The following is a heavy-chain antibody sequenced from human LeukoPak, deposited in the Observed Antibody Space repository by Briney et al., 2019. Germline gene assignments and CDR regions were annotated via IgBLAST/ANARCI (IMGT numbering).Heavy chain of an antibody. V-gene: IGHV1-18*04. CDR3: AREAARRGVFDY. J-gene: IGHJ4*02. D-gene: IGHD3-10*01. Sequence: ASVKVSCKASGYTFTSYGISWARQAPGQGLEWMGWISAYNGNTNYAQKLQGRVTMTTDTSTSTAYMELRSLRSDDTAVYYCAREAARRGVFDYWGQGTLVTVSS. CDR1: GYTFTSYG. CDR2: ISAYNGNT.